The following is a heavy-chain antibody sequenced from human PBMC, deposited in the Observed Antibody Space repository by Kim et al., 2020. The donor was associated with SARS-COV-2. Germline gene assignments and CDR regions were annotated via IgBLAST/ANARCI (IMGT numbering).Heavy chain of an antibody. Sequence: GGSLRLSCAASGFTFSSYAMSWVRQAPGKVLDWVSAISGSGGSTYYADSVKGRLTISRDNSKNTLYLQMNSLRAEDTAVYDGAKSPASWDTAMDSYWYFDLWGRGTLVTGYS. D-gene: IGHD5-18*01. CDR2: ISGSGGST. V-gene: IGHV3-23*01. CDR1: GFTFSSYA. CDR3: AKSPASWDTAMDSYWYFDL. J-gene: IGHJ2*01.